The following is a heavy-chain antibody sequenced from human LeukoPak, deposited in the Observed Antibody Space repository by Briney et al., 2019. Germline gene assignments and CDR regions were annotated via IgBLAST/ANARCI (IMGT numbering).Heavy chain of an antibody. CDR2: ISSSSSYI. D-gene: IGHD1-26*01. V-gene: IGHV3-11*06. CDR3: ARDRDSGFDY. Sequence: SGGSLRLSCAASGFTFSDYYMSWIRQAPGKGLEWVSSISSSSSYIYYADSVKGRFTISRDNAKNSLYLQMNSLRAEDTAVYYCARDRDSGFDYWGQGTLVTVSS. CDR1: GFTFSDYY. J-gene: IGHJ4*02.